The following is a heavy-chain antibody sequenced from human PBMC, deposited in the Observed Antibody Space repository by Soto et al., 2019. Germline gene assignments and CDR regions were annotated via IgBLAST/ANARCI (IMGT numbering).Heavy chain of an antibody. CDR1: GFTFSRYW. D-gene: IGHD6-13*01. Sequence: EVQLVESGGGLVQRGGSLRLSCAASGFTFSRYWLSWVRQAPGKGLEWVANIKQDGSEIHYVDSMKGRFTPSRDNAKNSLYLQLNTLRVEDTAVYYCARIGYSSSAFDYWGQGTLVTVSS. CDR2: IKQDGSEI. CDR3: ARIGYSSSAFDY. J-gene: IGHJ4*02. V-gene: IGHV3-7*04.